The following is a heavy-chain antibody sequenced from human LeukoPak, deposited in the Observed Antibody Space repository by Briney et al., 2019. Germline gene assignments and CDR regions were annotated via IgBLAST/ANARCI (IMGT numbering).Heavy chain of an antibody. CDR3: VSFYETN. J-gene: IGHJ4*02. V-gene: IGHV3-74*01. D-gene: IGHD2-2*01. CDR1: GNYW. CDR2: VNSDGSWT. Sequence: GGSLRLSCAASGNYWMHWVRQAPGKGLVWVSHVNSDGSWTSHADSVKGRFTISKGNAKNTVYLRMNNLRTEDTAVYYCVSFYETNWGRGTLVTVSS.